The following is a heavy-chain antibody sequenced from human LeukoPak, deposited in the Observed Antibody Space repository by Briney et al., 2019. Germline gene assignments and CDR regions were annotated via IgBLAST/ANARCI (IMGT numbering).Heavy chain of an antibody. CDR3: AHSWDYYDGNRYYFDY. J-gene: IGHJ4*02. Sequence: SGPTLVKPTQTLTLTCTFSGFSLSTSGVGVGWIRQPPGKALEWLALIYWDDDRRYSPSLKSRLTITKDTSKNQVVLTMTNMDPVDTATYYCAHSWDYYDGNRYYFDYWGQGTLVTVSS. V-gene: IGHV2-5*02. D-gene: IGHD3-22*01. CDR2: IYWDDDR. CDR1: GFSLSTSGVG.